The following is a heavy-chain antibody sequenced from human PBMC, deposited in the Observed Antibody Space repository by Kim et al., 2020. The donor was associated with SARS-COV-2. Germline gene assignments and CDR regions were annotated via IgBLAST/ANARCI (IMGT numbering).Heavy chain of an antibody. D-gene: IGHD3-16*01. CDR2: IYSGGSST. V-gene: IGHV3-23*03. CDR1: GFTFSSYA. J-gene: IGHJ3*02. CDR3: ACKRLRLGPHHDAFDI. Sequence: GGSLRLSCAASGFTFSSYAMSWVRQAPGKGLEWVSVIYSGGSSTYYADSVKGRFTISRDNSKNTLYLQMNSLRAEDTAVYYCACKRLRLGPHHDAFDIWGQGTMVTVSS.